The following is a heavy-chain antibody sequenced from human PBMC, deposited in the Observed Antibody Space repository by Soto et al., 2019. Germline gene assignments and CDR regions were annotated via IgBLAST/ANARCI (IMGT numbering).Heavy chain of an antibody. CDR1: GGSFSGYY. Sequence: QVQLQQWGAGLLKPSETLSLTCAVYGGSFSGYYWSWIRQPPGKGLEWIGEINHSGSTNYNPSLKSLVTISVDTSKNQFSLKLSSVTAADTAVYYCARYGDYVNWFDPWGHVTLVTVSS. D-gene: IGHD4-17*01. CDR3: ARYGDYVNWFDP. V-gene: IGHV4-34*01. CDR2: INHSGST. J-gene: IGHJ5*02.